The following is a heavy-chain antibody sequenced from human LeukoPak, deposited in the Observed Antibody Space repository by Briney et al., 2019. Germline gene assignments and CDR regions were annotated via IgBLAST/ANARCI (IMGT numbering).Heavy chain of an antibody. CDR3: ARRPLYYANAFDI. CDR2: IYTSGST. D-gene: IGHD3-10*01. V-gene: IGHV4-61*02. CDR1: GGSISSGSYY. J-gene: IGHJ3*02. Sequence: SETLSLTCTVSGGSISSGSYYWSWIRQPAGKGLEWIGRIYTSGSTNYNPSLKSRVTISVDTSKNQFSLKLSSVTAADTAVYYCARRPLYYANAFDIWGQGTMVTVSS.